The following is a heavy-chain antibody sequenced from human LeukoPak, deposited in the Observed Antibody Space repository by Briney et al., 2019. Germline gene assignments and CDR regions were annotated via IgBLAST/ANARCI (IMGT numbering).Heavy chain of an antibody. CDR3: ARHVFDCSGGSCYDYGMDV. CDR2: IYPGDSDT. V-gene: IGHV5-51*01. CDR1: GYSFTSYW. Sequence: GESLKISCKGSGYSFTSYWIGWVRQMPGKGLEWMGIIYPGDSDTSYSPSFQGQVTISADKSISTAYLQWSSLKASDTAMYYCARHVFDCSGGSCYDYGMDVWGQGTTVTVSS. J-gene: IGHJ6*02. D-gene: IGHD2-15*01.